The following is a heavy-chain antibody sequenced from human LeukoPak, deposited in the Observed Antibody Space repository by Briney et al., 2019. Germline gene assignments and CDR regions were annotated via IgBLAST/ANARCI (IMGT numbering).Heavy chain of an antibody. CDR1: GGSISSGGYS. Sequence: SQTLSLTCAVSGGSISSGGYSWSWIRQPPGKGLEWIGYIYHSGSTYYNPSLKSRATISVDRSKNQFSLKLSSVTAADTAVYYCARAGDFRGLYYFDYWGQGTLVTVSS. J-gene: IGHJ4*02. CDR3: ARAGDFRGLYYFDY. CDR2: IYHSGST. D-gene: IGHD3-10*01. V-gene: IGHV4-30-2*01.